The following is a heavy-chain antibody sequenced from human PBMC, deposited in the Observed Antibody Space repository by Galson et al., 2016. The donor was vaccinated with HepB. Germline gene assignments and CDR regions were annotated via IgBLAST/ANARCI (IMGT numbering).Heavy chain of an antibody. CDR1: GGAFSTYA. V-gene: IGHV1-69*13. CDR2: SIPMFGIA. D-gene: IGHD2-2*01. CDR3: ARVGYWAYTSCQYDGFDI. Sequence: SVKVSCKASGGAFSTYAISWVRQAPGQRLEWMGGSIPMFGIANYAEKFQGRVTITADEATTTAYMELTSLRSEDTAIYYCARVGYWAYTSCQYDGFDIWGQGTLVTVSS. J-gene: IGHJ4*02.